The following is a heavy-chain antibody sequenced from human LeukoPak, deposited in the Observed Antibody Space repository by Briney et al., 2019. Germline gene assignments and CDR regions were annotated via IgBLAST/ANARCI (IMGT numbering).Heavy chain of an antibody. CDR1: GFTFSSYG. Sequence: PGGSVRLSCAASGFTFSSYGMHWVRQAPGKGLEWVAVIWYDGSNKYYADSVKGRFTISRDNSKNTLYLQMNSLRAEDTAVYYCAKDYYDSSGYQAYFDYWGQGTLVTVSS. J-gene: IGHJ4*02. CDR2: IWYDGSNK. V-gene: IGHV3-33*06. CDR3: AKDYYDSSGYQAYFDY. D-gene: IGHD3-22*01.